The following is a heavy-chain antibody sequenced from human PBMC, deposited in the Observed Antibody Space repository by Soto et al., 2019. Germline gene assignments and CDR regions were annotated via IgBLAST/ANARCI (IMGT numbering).Heavy chain of an antibody. CDR3: ARAYYDHLWGSYRFDY. CDR1: GFTFSRFW. J-gene: IGHJ4*02. D-gene: IGHD3-16*02. CDR2: IKEDGNVK. V-gene: IGHV3-7*01. Sequence: RVSCAASGFTFSRFWLSWVRQAPGKGLEWVANIKEDGNVKYYVDSVRGRFTISRDNAKNSLYLQMDSLRAEDTAVYYCARAYYDHLWGSYRFDYWGQGTLVTVSS.